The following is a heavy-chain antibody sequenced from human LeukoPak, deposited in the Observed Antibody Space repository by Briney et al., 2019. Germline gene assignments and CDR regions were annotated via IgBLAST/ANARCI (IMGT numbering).Heavy chain of an antibody. CDR3: ARDRPDYYDSSGYRLAY. J-gene: IGHJ4*02. CDR1: GGTFSSYA. Sequence: GASVKVSCKASGGTFSSYAISWVRQAPGQGLEWMGRIIPIFGTANYAQKFQGRVTITTDESTSTAYIELSSLRSEDTAVYYCARDRPDYYDSSGYRLAYWGQGTLVTVSS. V-gene: IGHV1-69*05. CDR2: IIPIFGTA. D-gene: IGHD3-22*01.